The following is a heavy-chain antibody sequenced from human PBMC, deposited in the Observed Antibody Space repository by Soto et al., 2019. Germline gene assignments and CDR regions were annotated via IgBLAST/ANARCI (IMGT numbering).Heavy chain of an antibody. V-gene: IGHV1-46*01. Sequence: GASVKVSCKASGYTFTSYYMHWVRQAPGQGLEWMGIINPSGGSTSYAQKFQGRVTMTRDTSTSTVYMELSSLRSEDTAVYYCARDLWGQRDSSGYHDYWGQGTLVTVSS. CDR2: INPSGGST. CDR3: ARDLWGQRDSSGYHDY. D-gene: IGHD3-22*01. J-gene: IGHJ4*02. CDR1: GYTFTSYY.